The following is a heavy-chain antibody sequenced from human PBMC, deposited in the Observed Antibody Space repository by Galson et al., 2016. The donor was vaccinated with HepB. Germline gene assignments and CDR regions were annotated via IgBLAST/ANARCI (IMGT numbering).Heavy chain of an antibody. CDR1: GYTFTTYG. CDR2: ISAYNGDT. Sequence: SVKVSCKASGYTFTTYGVSWVRQAPGQGLAWMGWISAYNGDTNYAHEVQGRVTMTTDTSTSTAYMEIRSLRSDDTAIYYCARDRPTIFGVQPPFDYWGQGTLVTVSS. CDR3: ARDRPTIFGVQPPFDY. D-gene: IGHD3-3*01. V-gene: IGHV1-18*04. J-gene: IGHJ4*02.